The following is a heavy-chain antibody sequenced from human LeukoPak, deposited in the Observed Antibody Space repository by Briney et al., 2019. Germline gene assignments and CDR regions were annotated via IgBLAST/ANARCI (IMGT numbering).Heavy chain of an antibody. CDR1: GFTFSSYG. D-gene: IGHD2/OR15-2a*01. V-gene: IGHV3-30*02. CDR3: AKDFSLDY. CDR2: IRYDGSNK. Sequence: GGSLRLSCAASGFTFSSYGMHWVRQAPGKGLEGVAFIRYDGSNKYYAGSVKGRFTISRDNSKNTLYLQMNSLRAEDTAVYYCAKDFSLDYWGQGTLVTVSS. J-gene: IGHJ4*02.